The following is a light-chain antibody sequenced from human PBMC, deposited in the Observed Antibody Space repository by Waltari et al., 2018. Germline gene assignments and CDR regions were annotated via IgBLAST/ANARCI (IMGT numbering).Light chain of an antibody. CDR1: QSIRKY. V-gene: IGKV1-39*01. CDR3: QQSYSIPYT. J-gene: IGKJ2*01. CDR2: TAS. Sequence: DIQMTQSPSSLSASIGDRVTITCRASQSIRKYVNWYQQKPGKAPHLRIYTASNLQRGVPSRFSGSGSGTDFTLTISSLQPEDFATYFCQQSYSIPYTFGQGTKLEI.